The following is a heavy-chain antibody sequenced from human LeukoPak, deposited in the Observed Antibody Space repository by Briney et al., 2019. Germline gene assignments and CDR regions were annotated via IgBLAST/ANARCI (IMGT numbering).Heavy chain of an antibody. D-gene: IGHD3-22*01. V-gene: IGHV1-18*04. CDR3: ARVPTGMIGSGWFDP. CDR2: INPDSGDT. CDR1: GHTFTGYY. Sequence: ASVKVSCKTSGHTFTGYYIHWVRQAPGQGLEWMGWINPDSGDTKYTQKLQGRVTMTTDTSTSTAYMELRSLRSDDTAVYYCARVPTGMIGSGWFDPWGQGTLVTVSS. J-gene: IGHJ5*02.